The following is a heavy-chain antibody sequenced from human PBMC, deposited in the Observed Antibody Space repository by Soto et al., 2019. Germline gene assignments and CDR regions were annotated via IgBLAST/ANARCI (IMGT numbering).Heavy chain of an antibody. CDR1: GFTFSDYY. J-gene: IGHJ4*02. Sequence: GSLRLSYAASGFTFSDYYMSWIRQAPGKGLEWVSYISSSGSTIYYADSVKGRFTISRDNAKNSLYLQMNSLRAEDTAVYYCARSSITTDFDYWGQGTLVTVSS. V-gene: IGHV3-11*01. CDR3: ARSSITTDFDY. CDR2: ISSSGSTI. D-gene: IGHD3-22*01.